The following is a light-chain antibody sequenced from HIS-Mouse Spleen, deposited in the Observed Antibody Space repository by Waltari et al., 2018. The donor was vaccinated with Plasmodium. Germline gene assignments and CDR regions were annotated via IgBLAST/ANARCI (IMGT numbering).Light chain of an antibody. CDR1: SSDVGGYNY. CDR3: CSYAGSYTYV. CDR2: DVS. Sequence: QSALTQPRSVSGSPGQSVTISCTGTSSDVGGYNYVSWYQQHPGKAPKLMIYDVSNGPSGGPDRFSGSKAGNTASLTISGLQAEDEADYYCCSYAGSYTYVFGTGTKVTVL. V-gene: IGLV2-11*01. J-gene: IGLJ1*01.